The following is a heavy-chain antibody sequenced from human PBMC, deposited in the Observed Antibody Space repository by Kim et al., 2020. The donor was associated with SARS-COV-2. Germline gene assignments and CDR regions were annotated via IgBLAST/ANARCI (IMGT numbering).Heavy chain of an antibody. D-gene: IGHD6-13*01. Sequence: GKGRFTITRDNSKNTQYLQMNSLRAEDTAMYYCAKSSAAETYYYYYSMDVWGQGTTVTVSS. CDR3: AKSSAAETYYYYYSMDV. J-gene: IGHJ6*02. V-gene: IGHV3-23*01.